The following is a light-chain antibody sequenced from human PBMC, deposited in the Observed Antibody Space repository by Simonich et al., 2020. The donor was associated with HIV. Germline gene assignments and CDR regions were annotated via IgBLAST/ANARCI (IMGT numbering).Light chain of an antibody. CDR3: NSYTSSSTWV. V-gene: IGLV2-14*03. J-gene: IGLJ3*02. Sequence: QSALTQPASVSGSPGQSITISCTGTSSDVGGYNYVSWYQQHPGKAPKLMIYAVSNRPSGVSNRFSGSKSGTTASLTISGLQAEDEADYYCNSYTSSSTWVFGGGTKLTVL. CDR2: AVS. CDR1: SSDVGGYNY.